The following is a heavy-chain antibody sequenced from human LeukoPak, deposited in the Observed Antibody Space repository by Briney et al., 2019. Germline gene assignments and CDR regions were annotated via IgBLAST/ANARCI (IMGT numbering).Heavy chain of an antibody. CDR3: ARISGSYYRGGLGY. D-gene: IGHD1-26*01. Sequence: ASVKVSCKASGYTFTGYYMHWVRQAPGQGLEWMGWTNPNSGGTNYAQKFQGRVTMTRDTSISTAYMELSRLRSDDTAVYYCARISGSYYRGGLGYWGQGTLVTVSS. V-gene: IGHV1-2*02. CDR2: TNPNSGGT. J-gene: IGHJ4*02. CDR1: GYTFTGYY.